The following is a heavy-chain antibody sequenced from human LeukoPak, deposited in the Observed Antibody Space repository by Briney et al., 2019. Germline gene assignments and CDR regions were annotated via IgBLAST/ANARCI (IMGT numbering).Heavy chain of an antibody. CDR3: AKTRAMDSSGYYFDY. D-gene: IGHD3-22*01. Sequence: GGSLRLSCAASGFTFSTCGMHWVRQAPGKGLEWVAVIWSDGSTKYYGDSVKGRFTISRDSSRNTLYMQMNSLRAEDTAVYYCAKTRAMDSSGYYFDYWGRGILVTVSS. J-gene: IGHJ4*02. V-gene: IGHV3-33*06. CDR1: GFTFSTCG. CDR2: IWSDGSTK.